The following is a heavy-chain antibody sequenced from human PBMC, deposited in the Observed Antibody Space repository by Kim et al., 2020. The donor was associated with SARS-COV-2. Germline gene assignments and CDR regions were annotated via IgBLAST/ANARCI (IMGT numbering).Heavy chain of an antibody. D-gene: IGHD2-15*01. CDR1: GFTFSNYA. CDR2: ISSDESKE. J-gene: IGHJ4*02. V-gene: IGHV3-30*04. CDR3: ARDAFGSIDF. Sequence: GGSLRLSCAASGFTFSNYAMHWVRQGPGEGLECVALISSDESKEYYADSVKGRFTISRDNSKNTLFLQMNSLGVEDTAVYFCARDAFGSIDFWGQGTQVT.